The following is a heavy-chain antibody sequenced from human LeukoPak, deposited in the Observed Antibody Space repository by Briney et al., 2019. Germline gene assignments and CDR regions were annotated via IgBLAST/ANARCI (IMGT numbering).Heavy chain of an antibody. D-gene: IGHD2-2*01. CDR2: VYYSGST. CDR1: GGSISSSSYY. J-gene: IGHJ4*02. Sequence: PSETLSLTCTVSGGSISSSSYYWGWIRQPPGKGLEWIGSVYYSGSTYYNPSLKSRVTISIDTSKNQFSLKVSSVTATDTAVYYCAKEVWSAMYYFDFWGQGTLVTVSS. CDR3: AKEVWSAMYYFDF. V-gene: IGHV4-39*02.